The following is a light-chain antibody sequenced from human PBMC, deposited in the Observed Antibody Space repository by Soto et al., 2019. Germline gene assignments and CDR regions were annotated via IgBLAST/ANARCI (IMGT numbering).Light chain of an antibody. Sequence: IQLTQSPSSLSASVGDRVTITCRASQGISSYLAWYQQKPGKAPKLLIYAASTLQSGVPSRFSGSGSGTDSTLTISSLQPEDFATYYCQQLNSYPPTTFGGGTKVDIK. CDR1: QGISSY. CDR2: AAS. V-gene: IGKV1-9*01. CDR3: QQLNSYPPTT. J-gene: IGKJ4*01.